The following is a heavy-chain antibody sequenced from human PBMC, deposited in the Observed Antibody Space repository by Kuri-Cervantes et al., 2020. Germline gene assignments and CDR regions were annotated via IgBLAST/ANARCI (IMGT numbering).Heavy chain of an antibody. CDR2: IYHSGST. CDR1: GFPLSSYS. Sequence: GSLRLSCAVSGFPLSSYSMNWVRQAPGKGLEWIGSIYHSGSTYYNPSLKSRVTISVDTSRNQFSLKLTSVTAADTAVYYCARVHNGVYSWFDPWGQGTLVTVSS. CDR3: ARVHNGVYSWFDP. J-gene: IGHJ5*02. V-gene: IGHV4-39*07. D-gene: IGHD2-8*01.